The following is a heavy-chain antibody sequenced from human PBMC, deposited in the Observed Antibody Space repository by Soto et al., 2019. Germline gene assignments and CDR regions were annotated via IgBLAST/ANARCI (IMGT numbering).Heavy chain of an antibody. CDR3: VKGQSSSWSQTGGMDV. Sequence: PGGSLRLSCAASGFTFSTYAMSWVRQAPGKGLEWVAGIDDSGVSTYYADSVKGRLTISRDNSKNTLYLQMGSLRAEDTAVYYCVKGQSSSWSQTGGMDVWGQGTKVTVSS. CDR1: GFTFSTYA. V-gene: IGHV3-23*01. D-gene: IGHD6-6*01. CDR2: IDDSGVST. J-gene: IGHJ6*02.